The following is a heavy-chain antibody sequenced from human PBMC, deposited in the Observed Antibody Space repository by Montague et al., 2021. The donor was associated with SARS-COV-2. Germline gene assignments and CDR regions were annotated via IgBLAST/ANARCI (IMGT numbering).Heavy chain of an antibody. D-gene: IGHD6-19*01. CDR1: GGSISSTSFF. CDR3: ARSTSGWFIY. J-gene: IGHJ4*02. Sequence: SETLSLTCSVSGGSISSTSFFWAWIRQPPGKGLEWVGSMYSSGTTYYNPCLKSRVTISGYTSRNQLSVRLSSVTAADTAVYYCARSTSGWFIYWGQGTLVTVSS. CDR2: MYSSGTT. V-gene: IGHV4-39*01.